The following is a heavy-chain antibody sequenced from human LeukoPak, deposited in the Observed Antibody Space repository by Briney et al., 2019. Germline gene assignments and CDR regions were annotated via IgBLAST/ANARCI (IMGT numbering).Heavy chain of an antibody. J-gene: IGHJ4*02. CDR2: IIPILGIA. CDR1: GGTFSSYA. Sequence: SVKVSCKASGGTFSSYAISWVRQAPGQGREWMGRIIPILGIANYAQKFQGRVTITADKSTSTAYMELSSLRSEDTAVYYCARVITGTTYNYWGQGTLVTVSS. CDR3: ARVITGTTYNY. V-gene: IGHV1-69*04. D-gene: IGHD1-7*01.